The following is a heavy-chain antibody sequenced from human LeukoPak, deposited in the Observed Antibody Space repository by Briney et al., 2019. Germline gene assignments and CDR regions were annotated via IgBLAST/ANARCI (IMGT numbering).Heavy chain of an antibody. CDR1: GGSISSYY. CDR2: IYYSGST. J-gene: IGHJ4*02. V-gene: IGHV4-59*01. Sequence: PSETLSLTCTVSGGSISSYYWSWIRQPPGKGLEWIGYIYYSGSTNYNPSLKSRVTISVDTSKNQFSLKLSSVTAADTAVYYYARESIAVAGKYFDYWGQGTLVTVSS. D-gene: IGHD6-19*01. CDR3: ARESIAVAGKYFDY.